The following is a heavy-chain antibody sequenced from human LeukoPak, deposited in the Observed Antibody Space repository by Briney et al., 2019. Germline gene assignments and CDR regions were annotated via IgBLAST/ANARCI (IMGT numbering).Heavy chain of an antibody. CDR3: AKSHFVGAPEALDY. CDR2: INNDGRST. Sequence: GGSLRLSCAGSGFIFSNYWMHWVRQAPGKGLMWVSRINNDGRSTNYADSVKGRFTISRDNAKNTVYLQMNSLRAEDTTVYYCAKSHFVGAPEALDYWGQGTLVTVSS. J-gene: IGHJ4*02. CDR1: GFIFSNYW. D-gene: IGHD1-26*01. V-gene: IGHV3-74*01.